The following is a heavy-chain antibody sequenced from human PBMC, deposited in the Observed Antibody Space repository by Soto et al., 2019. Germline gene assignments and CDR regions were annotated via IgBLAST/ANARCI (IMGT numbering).Heavy chain of an antibody. CDR3: ARARLVAAAGDY. J-gene: IGHJ4*02. CDR2: ISYDGSNK. CDR1: GFTFSSYA. D-gene: IGHD6-13*01. Sequence: QVQLVESGGGVVQPGRSLRLSCAASGFTFSSYAMHWVRHAPGKGLEWVAVISYDGSNKYYADSVKGRFTISRDNSKNTLYLQMNSLRAEDTAVYYCARARLVAAAGDYWGQGTLVTVSS. V-gene: IGHV3-30-3*01.